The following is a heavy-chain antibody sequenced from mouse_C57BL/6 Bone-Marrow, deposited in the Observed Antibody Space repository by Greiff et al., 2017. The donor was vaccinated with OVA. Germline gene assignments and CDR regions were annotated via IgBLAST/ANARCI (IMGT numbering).Heavy chain of an antibody. CDR1: GYAFTNYL. D-gene: IGHD1-2*01. V-gene: IGHV1-54*01. CDR2: INPGSGGT. CDR3: ARLARHFAY. Sequence: VQLQQSGAELVRPGTSVKVSCKASGYAFTNYLIEWVKQRPGQGLEWIGVINPGSGGTNYNEQFKGKATLTADKSSSTAYMQLSSLTSEDSAVYFCARLARHFAYWGQGTLVTVSA. J-gene: IGHJ3*01.